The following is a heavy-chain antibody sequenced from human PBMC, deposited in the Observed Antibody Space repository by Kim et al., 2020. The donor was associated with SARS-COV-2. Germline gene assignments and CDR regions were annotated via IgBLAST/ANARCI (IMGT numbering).Heavy chain of an antibody. V-gene: IGHV3-30*01. Sequence: VKGRFTSSRDNSKNTLDLQMNSLRAEDTAVYYCARDYYDSSGYYSNWFDPWGQGTLVTVSS. CDR3: ARDYYDSSGYYSNWFDP. D-gene: IGHD3-22*01. J-gene: IGHJ5*02.